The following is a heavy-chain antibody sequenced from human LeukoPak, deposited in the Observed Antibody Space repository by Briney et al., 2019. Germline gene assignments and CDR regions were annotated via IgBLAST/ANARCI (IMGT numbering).Heavy chain of an antibody. CDR2: ITGSGDTT. V-gene: IGHV3-23*01. CDR3: AKDYPSNSFGGLIVLFFDD. Sequence: PGGSLRLSCAASGFTFSSYFMSWVRQAPGKGLEWVSGITGSGDTTYYADSVKGRFTISRDNSKNTLYLQMNGLRAEDTAVYYCAKDYPSNSFGGLIVLFFDDWGQGTLVTVSS. J-gene: IGHJ4*02. D-gene: IGHD3-16*02. CDR1: GFTFSSYF.